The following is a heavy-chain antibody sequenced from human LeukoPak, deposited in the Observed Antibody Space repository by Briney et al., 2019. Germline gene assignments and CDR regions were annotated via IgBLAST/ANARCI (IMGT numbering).Heavy chain of an antibody. J-gene: IGHJ4*02. CDR1: GFTFSSYA. CDR2: ISYDGSNK. CDR3: ARGAPDYYDSSGYPDSDY. D-gene: IGHD3-22*01. V-gene: IGHV3-30-3*01. Sequence: GGSLRLSCAASGFTFSSYAMHWVRQAPGKGLEWVAVISYDGSNKYYADSVKGRFTISRDNSKNTLYLQMNSLRAEDTAVYYCARGAPDYYDSSGYPDSDYWGQGTLVTVSS.